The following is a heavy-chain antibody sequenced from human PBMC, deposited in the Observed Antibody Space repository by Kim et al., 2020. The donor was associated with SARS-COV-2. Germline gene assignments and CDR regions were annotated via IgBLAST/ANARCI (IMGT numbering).Heavy chain of an antibody. CDR3: ASPKPPDSSGYYYVGWYYYGMDV. V-gene: IGHV1-69*13. J-gene: IGHJ6*02. Sequence: SVKVSCKASGGTFSSYAISWVRQAPGQGLEWMGGIIPIFGTANYAQKFQGRVTITADESTSTAYMELSSLRSEDTAVYYCASPKPPDSSGYYYVGWYYYGMDVWGQGTTVTVSS. D-gene: IGHD3-22*01. CDR1: GGTFSSYA. CDR2: IIPIFGTA.